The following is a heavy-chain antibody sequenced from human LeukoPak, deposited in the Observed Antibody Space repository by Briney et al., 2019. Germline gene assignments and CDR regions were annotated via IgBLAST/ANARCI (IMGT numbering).Heavy chain of an antibody. CDR3: ARDGGYYGSGSYSPWGFDY. D-gene: IGHD3-10*01. J-gene: IGHJ4*02. V-gene: IGHV3-21*01. Sequence: GGSLRLSCAASGFTFSSYSMNWVRQAPGKGLEWVSSISSSSSYIYYADSVKGRFTISRDNAKNSLYLQMNSLRAEDTAAYYCARDGGYYGSGSYSPWGFDYWGQGTLVTVSS. CDR1: GFTFSSYS. CDR2: ISSSSSYI.